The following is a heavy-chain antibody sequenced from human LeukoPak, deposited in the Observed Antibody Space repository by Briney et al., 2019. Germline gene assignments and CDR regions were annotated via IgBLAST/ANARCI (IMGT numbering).Heavy chain of an antibody. J-gene: IGHJ3*02. D-gene: IGHD6-13*01. Sequence: PGGSLRLSCVGSGFRFSTYWMNWVRQAPGKGLEWVANIMQDGSEKNYVDSVKGRFTISRDNARNSLYLQMNSLGAEDTAVYYCAREVYSSSRPADAFDIWGQGTVVTVSS. CDR3: AREVYSSSRPADAFDI. CDR1: GFRFSTYW. CDR2: IMQDGSEK. V-gene: IGHV3-7*01.